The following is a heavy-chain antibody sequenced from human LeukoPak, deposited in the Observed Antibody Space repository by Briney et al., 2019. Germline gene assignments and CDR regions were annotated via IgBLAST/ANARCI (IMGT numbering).Heavy chain of an antibody. CDR2: ISSSGSTI. CDR3: AREGQDFLGGWDY. V-gene: IGHV3-48*03. Sequence: GGSLRLSCAASGFTFSSYAMHWVRQAPGKGLEWVSYISSSGSTIYYADSVKGRFTISRDNAKNSLYLQMNSLRAEDTAVYYCAREGQDFLGGWDYWGQGTLVTVSS. J-gene: IGHJ4*02. CDR1: GFTFSSYA. D-gene: IGHD3-3*01.